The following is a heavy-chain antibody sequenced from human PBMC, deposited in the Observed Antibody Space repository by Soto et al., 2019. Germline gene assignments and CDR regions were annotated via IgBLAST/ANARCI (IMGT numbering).Heavy chain of an antibody. D-gene: IGHD3-22*01. V-gene: IGHV1-58*01. CDR1: GFTFTSSA. CDR3: AATYYYDSSGYYNFDY. CDR2: IVVGSGNT. J-gene: IGHJ4*02. Sequence: SVKVSCKASGFTFTSSAVQWVRQARGQRLEWIGWIVVGSGNTNYAQKFQERVTITRDMSTSTAYMELSSLRSEDTAVYYCAATYYYDSSGYYNFDYWGQGTLVTVSS.